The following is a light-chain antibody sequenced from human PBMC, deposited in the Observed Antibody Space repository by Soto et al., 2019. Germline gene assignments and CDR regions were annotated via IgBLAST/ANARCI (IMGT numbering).Light chain of an antibody. V-gene: IGLV1-40*01. Sequence: QSLLTQPPSVSGAPGQRVTISCTGSSSNIGAGYDVHWYQQLPGTAPKLLIYGNSNRPSGVPDRFSGSKSATSASLAITGLQAEDEADYYCQSYDSSLSQGVFGVGTKLTVL. J-gene: IGLJ2*01. CDR2: GNS. CDR3: QSYDSSLSQGV. CDR1: SSNIGAGYD.